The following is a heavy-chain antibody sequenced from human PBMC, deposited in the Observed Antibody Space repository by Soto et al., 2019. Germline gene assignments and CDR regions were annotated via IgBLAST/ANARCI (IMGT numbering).Heavy chain of an antibody. Sequence: PSETLSLTCTVSGGSIRGYYWSWIRQFPGRGLEWIGCISSSGSTYYNPALNNRISLSLHTSQNQFSLKLLSVTAADTAIYYCARSGLTGIAITSHWFEPWGQGPLVTASS. CDR2: ISSSGST. J-gene: IGHJ5*02. V-gene: IGHV4-59*06. D-gene: IGHD3-9*01. CDR3: ARSGLTGIAITSHWFEP. CDR1: GGSIRGYY.